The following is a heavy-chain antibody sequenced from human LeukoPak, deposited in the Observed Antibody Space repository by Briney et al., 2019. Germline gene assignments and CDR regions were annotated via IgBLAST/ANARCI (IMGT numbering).Heavy chain of an antibody. CDR3: AKDSSGWYVY. CDR1: GFTFSSYG. Sequence: PGGSLRLSCAASGFTFSSYGMHWVHQAPGKGLERVAVISYDGSNKYYADSVKGRFTISRDNSKNTLNLQMNSLRAEDTAVYYCAKDSSGWYVYWGQGTLVTVSS. V-gene: IGHV3-30*18. CDR2: ISYDGSNK. J-gene: IGHJ4*02. D-gene: IGHD6-19*01.